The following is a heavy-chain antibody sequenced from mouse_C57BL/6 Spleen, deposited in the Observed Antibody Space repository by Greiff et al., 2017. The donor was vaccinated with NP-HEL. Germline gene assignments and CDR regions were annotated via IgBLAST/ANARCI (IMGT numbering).Heavy chain of an antibody. CDR3: TRASSGHYYAMDY. CDR2: IYPGNSDT. V-gene: IGHV1-5*01. CDR1: GYTFTSYW. Sequence: VQLQQSGTVLARPGASVKMSCKTSGYTFTSYWMHWVKQRPGQGLEWIGAIYPGNSDTSYNQKFKGKAKLTAVTSASTAYMELSSLTNEDSAVYYCTRASSGHYYAMDYWGQGTSVTVSS. J-gene: IGHJ4*01. D-gene: IGHD3-2*02.